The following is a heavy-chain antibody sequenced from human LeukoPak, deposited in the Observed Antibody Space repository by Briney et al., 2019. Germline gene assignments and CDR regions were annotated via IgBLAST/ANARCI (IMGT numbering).Heavy chain of an antibody. V-gene: IGHV4-39*02. CDR2: IYSSGST. CDR3: GSQFYDSSGYYFQH. D-gene: IGHD3-22*01. CDR1: GGSISSRSYY. J-gene: IGHJ1*01. Sequence: PSETLSLTCTVSGGSISSRSYYWGWIRQPPGKGLEWIANIYSSGSTYQNPSLKSRVTISVDTSKTHFSLKLSSRTAADTAVYYCGSQFYDSSGYYFQHWGQGTLVTVSS.